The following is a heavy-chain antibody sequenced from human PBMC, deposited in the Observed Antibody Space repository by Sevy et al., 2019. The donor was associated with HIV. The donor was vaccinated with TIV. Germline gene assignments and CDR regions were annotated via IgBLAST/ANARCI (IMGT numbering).Heavy chain of an antibody. Sequence: GGSLRLSCAASGFTFSSYAMHWVRQAPGKGLEWVAVISYDGSNKYYADSVKGRFTNSRDNSKNTLYLQMNSLRAEDTAVYYCAREGDDSSGYYLLGYYYGMDVWGQGTTVTVSS. CDR2: ISYDGSNK. J-gene: IGHJ6*02. CDR1: GFTFSSYA. CDR3: AREGDDSSGYYLLGYYYGMDV. V-gene: IGHV3-30-3*01. D-gene: IGHD3-22*01.